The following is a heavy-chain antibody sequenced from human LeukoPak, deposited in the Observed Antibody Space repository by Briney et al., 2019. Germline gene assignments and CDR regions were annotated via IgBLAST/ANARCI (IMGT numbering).Heavy chain of an antibody. V-gene: IGHV3-23*01. D-gene: IGHD6-6*01. Sequence: GGSLRLSCAAPGFTFSSYAMSWVRQAPGKGLEWVSAIRGGGGRTYYADSVKGRFTISRDNSKNTLYLQMNSLRAEDTAVYYCAKELIASRPTYYPHQTDYWGQGTLVTVSS. CDR3: AKELIASRPTYYPHQTDY. CDR1: GFTFSSYA. J-gene: IGHJ4*02. CDR2: IRGGGGRT.